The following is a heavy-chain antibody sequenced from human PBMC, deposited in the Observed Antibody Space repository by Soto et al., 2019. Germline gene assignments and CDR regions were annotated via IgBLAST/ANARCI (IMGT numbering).Heavy chain of an antibody. Sequence: PSETLSLTCTVSGADISSDTFYWGWLRQPPGKGLESIAKIYYDGRYYYTPSLKSRVTTSLDTSKNQFSLMLSSVTAADTAVYYCARSPIVPRLLMYPYDYWGQGTLVTVSS. V-gene: IGHV4-39*01. CDR2: IYYDGRY. D-gene: IGHD2-2*01. J-gene: IGHJ4*02. CDR1: GADISSDTFY. CDR3: ARSPIVPRLLMYPYDY.